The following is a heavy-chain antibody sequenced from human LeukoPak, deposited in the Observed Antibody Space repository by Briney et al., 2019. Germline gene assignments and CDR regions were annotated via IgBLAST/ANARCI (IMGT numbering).Heavy chain of an antibody. D-gene: IGHD2-2*01. CDR2: ISSSSSTI. V-gene: IGHV3-48*04. CDR1: GFTFSSYS. CDR3: ARAVGCSSTSCYGAFDI. Sequence: GGSLRLSCAASGFTFSSYSMSWVRQAPGKGLEWVSYISSSSSTIYYADSVKGRFTISRDNAKNSLYLQMNSLRAEDTAVYYCARAVGCSSTSCYGAFDIWGQGTMVTVSS. J-gene: IGHJ3*02.